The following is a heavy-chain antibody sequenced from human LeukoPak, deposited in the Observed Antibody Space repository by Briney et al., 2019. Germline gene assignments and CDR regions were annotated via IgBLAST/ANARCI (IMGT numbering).Heavy chain of an antibody. CDR1: GGSISSYY. V-gene: IGHV4-59*12. D-gene: IGHD4-17*01. Sequence: SETLSLTCTVSGGSISSYYWSWIRQPPGKGLEWIGSIYYSGSTYYNPSLKSRVTISVDTSKNQFSLKLSSVTAADTAVYYCARDLSPASYGDYDHWGQGTLVTVSS. CDR3: ARDLSPASYGDYDH. CDR2: IYYSGST. J-gene: IGHJ5*02.